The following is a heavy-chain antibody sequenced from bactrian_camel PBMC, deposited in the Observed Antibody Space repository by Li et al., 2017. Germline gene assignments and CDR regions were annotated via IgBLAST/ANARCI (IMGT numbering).Heavy chain of an antibody. V-gene: IGHV3S40*01. CDR2: INSRTDDST. CDR1: GFTFRIAD. D-gene: IGHD2*01. J-gene: IGHJ4*01. CDR3: AAARYGDTWYATGFDV. Sequence: DVQLVESGGGLVQPGGSLRLSCAASGFTFRIADMSWIRQAPGKGLEWVSGINSRTDDSTVYAESVKGRFTISIDVAKNTLYLQMNRLTTDDTAVYYCAAARYGDTWYATGFDVWGRGTQVTVS.